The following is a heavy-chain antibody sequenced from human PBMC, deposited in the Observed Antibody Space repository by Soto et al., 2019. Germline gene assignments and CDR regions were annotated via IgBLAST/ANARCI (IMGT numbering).Heavy chain of an antibody. V-gene: IGHV3-30*18. CDR1: GFTFSSYG. D-gene: IGHD1-1*01. Sequence: QVQLVESGGGVVQPGRSLRLSCAASGFTFSSYGMHWVRQAPGKGLEWVAVISYDGSNKYYADSVKGRFTISRDNSKNTLYLQMNSLRAEDTAVYYCAKDLLERRYDYYYGMDVWGQGTTVTVSS. CDR2: ISYDGSNK. J-gene: IGHJ6*02. CDR3: AKDLLERRYDYYYGMDV.